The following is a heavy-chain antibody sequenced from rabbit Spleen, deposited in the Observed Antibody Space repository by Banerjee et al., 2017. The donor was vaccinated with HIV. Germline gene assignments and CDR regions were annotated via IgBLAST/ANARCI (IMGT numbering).Heavy chain of an antibody. J-gene: IGHJ4*01. Sequence: QEQLEESGGGLVKPEGSLTLTCTASGFSFSSGYCMCWVRQAPGKGLEWIACIHAGSSGTTYYASWAKGRFTISKTSSTTVTLQMTSLTAADTATYFCARSINGYDTCTVRINLWGQGTLVTVS. D-gene: IGHD7-1*01. CDR3: ARSINGYDTCTVRINL. CDR2: IHAGSSGTT. CDR1: GFSFSSGYC. V-gene: IGHV1S45*01.